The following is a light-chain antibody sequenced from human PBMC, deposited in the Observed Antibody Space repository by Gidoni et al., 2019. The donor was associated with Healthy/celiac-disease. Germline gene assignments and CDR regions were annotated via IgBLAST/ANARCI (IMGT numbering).Light chain of an antibody. Sequence: IVLTQSPGTLSLSPGERATLSCRASQSVSSSYLAWYQRRPGQAPRLLIYGASSRATGIPDRFSGSGSGTDFTLTISRLEPEDFAVYYCQQYGSSPATFXXXTKVEI. J-gene: IGKJ1*01. CDR3: QQYGSSPAT. CDR1: QSVSSSY. CDR2: GAS. V-gene: IGKV3-20*01.